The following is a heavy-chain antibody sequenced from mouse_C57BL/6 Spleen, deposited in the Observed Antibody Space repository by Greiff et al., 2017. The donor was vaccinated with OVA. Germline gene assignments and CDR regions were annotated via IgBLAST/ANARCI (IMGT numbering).Heavy chain of an antibody. CDR2: IDPEDGDT. D-gene: IGHD1-1*01. Sequence: VQLQQSGAELVRPGASVKLSCTASGFNINDYYMHWVKQRPEQGLEWIGRIDPEDGDTEYAPKFQGKATMTADTSSNTAYLQLSSLTSEDTAVYYCTTGDGSSYGDYWGQGTTLTVAS. V-gene: IGHV14-1*01. CDR3: TTGDGSSYGDY. CDR1: GFNINDYY. J-gene: IGHJ2*01.